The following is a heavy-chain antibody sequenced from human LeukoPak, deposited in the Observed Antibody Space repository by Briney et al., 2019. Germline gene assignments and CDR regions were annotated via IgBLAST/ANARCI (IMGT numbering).Heavy chain of an antibody. D-gene: IGHD6-19*01. V-gene: IGHV3-48*03. Sequence: PGGSLRLSCAASGFTFSSYEMNWVRQAPGKGLEWVSYISSSGSTIYYADSVKGRFTISRDNAKNSLYLQMNSLRAEDTAVYYCAGSLVVAGEIDYWGQGTLVTVSS. CDR3: AGSLVVAGEIDY. CDR1: GFTFSSYE. CDR2: ISSSGSTI. J-gene: IGHJ4*02.